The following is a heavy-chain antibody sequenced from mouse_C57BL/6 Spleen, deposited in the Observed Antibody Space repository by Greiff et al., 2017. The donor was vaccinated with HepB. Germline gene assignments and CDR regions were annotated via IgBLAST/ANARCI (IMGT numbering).Heavy chain of an antibody. CDR1: GFTFSSYT. CDR3: ARHLSFYWYFDV. Sequence: EVQLVESGGGLVKPGGSLKLSCAASGFTFSSYTMSWVRQTPEKRLEWVATISGGGGNTYYPDSVKGRFTISRDNAKNTLYLQMSSLRSEDTALYYCARHLSFYWYFDVWGTGTTVTVSS. J-gene: IGHJ1*03. CDR2: ISGGGGNT. V-gene: IGHV5-9*01.